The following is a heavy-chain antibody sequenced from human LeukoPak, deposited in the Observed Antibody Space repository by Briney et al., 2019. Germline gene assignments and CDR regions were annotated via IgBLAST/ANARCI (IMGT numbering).Heavy chain of an antibody. J-gene: IGHJ4*02. CDR3: ARGNGGWYDYFDY. Sequence: SETLSLTCTVSGGSISSSSHYWGWIRQPPGKGLEWIGSIYYSGITYYNPSLRSRVTISVDTSKNQFSLKLSSVTAADAAVYYCARGNGGWYDYFDYWGQGTLVTVSS. CDR2: IYYSGIT. D-gene: IGHD6-19*01. V-gene: IGHV4-39*01. CDR1: GGSISSSSHY.